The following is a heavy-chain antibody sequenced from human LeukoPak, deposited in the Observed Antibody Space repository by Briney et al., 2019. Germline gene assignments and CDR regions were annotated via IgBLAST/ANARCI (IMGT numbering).Heavy chain of an antibody. CDR2: IYYSGST. Sequence: SETLSLTCTVSGGSISSYYWSWIRQPPGKGLEWIGYIYYSGSTNYNPSLKSRVTISVDTSKNQFSLKLSSVTAADTAVYYCAVSFLAAAGIMDVWGKGTTVTVSS. D-gene: IGHD6-13*01. CDR1: GGSISSYY. J-gene: IGHJ6*03. V-gene: IGHV4-59*01. CDR3: AVSFLAAAGIMDV.